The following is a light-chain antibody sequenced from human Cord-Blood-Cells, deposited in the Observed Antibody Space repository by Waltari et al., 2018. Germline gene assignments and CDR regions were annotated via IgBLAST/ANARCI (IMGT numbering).Light chain of an antibody. CDR1: SSDVGSYNL. J-gene: IGLJ2*01. CDR3: CSYAGSSTYVV. Sequence: QSALTQPASVSGSPGQSITISCTGTSSDVGSYNLVSWYQQHPGKAPKLMIYEGSKRPVGVSNRFLGAQAGNPAFLTISWLQAEGGADYYCCSYAGSSTYVVFGGGTKLTVL. CDR2: EGS. V-gene: IGLV2-23*01.